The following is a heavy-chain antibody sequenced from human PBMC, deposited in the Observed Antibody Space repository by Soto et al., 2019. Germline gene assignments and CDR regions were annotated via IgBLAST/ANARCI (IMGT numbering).Heavy chain of an antibody. Sequence: PGGSLRLSCAASGFTFNRYAMNWVRQAAGKGLEWVSGISGSGATTYYADSVKGRFTISRDTSKNTLYLQMNSLGAGDTAVYYCAKDPEVVVTAPDYWGQGTLVTVSS. D-gene: IGHD2-21*02. CDR1: GFTFNRYA. CDR2: ISGSGATT. CDR3: AKDPEVVVTAPDY. V-gene: IGHV3-23*01. J-gene: IGHJ4*02.